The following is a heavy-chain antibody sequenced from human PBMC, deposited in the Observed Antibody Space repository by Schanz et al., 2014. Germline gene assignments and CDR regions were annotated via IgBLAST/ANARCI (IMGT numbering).Heavy chain of an antibody. D-gene: IGHD3-3*01. CDR2: ISDSGDST. Sequence: EVQLVESGGGVVRPGGSLRLSCAASGFTFDDYAMSWIRQAPGKGLEWVSDISDSGDSTHYADSVKGRFTISRDNSKNTLYLQMNSLRSEDTAVYYCAKDVDFWSGYYLDYWGQGTLVTVSS. CDR1: GFTFDDYA. V-gene: IGHV3-23*04. J-gene: IGHJ4*02. CDR3: AKDVDFWSGYYLDY.